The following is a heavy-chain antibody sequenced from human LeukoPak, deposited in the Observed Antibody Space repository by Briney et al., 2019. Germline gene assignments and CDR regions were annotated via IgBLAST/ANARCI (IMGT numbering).Heavy chain of an antibody. CDR3: AKDGILLGTFDY. Sequence: PGGSLRLSCAASGFTFSSYGMHWVRQAPGKGLEWVAFIRYDGSNKYYADSVKGRFTISRDNSKNTLYLQMNSLRAEDAAVYYCAKDGILLGTFDYWGQGTLVTVSS. J-gene: IGHJ4*02. D-gene: IGHD7-27*01. V-gene: IGHV3-30*02. CDR1: GFTFSSYG. CDR2: IRYDGSNK.